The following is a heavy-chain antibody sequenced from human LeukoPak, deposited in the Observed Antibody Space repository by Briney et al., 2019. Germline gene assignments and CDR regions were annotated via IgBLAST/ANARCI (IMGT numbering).Heavy chain of an antibody. D-gene: IGHD3-3*01. CDR1: GFTFSSYG. J-gene: IGHJ3*02. CDR2: IWYDGSNK. V-gene: IGHV3-33*06. Sequence: PGGSLRLSCAASGFTFSSYGMHWVRQAPGKGLERVAVIWYDGSNKYCADSVKGRFTISRDNSKNTRYLQMNSLRAEATAVYYCAKDFNGFWSGYYPDPAFDIWGQGTMVTVSS. CDR3: AKDFNGFWSGYYPDPAFDI.